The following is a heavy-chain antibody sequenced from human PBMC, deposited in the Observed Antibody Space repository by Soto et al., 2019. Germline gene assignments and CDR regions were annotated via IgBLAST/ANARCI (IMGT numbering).Heavy chain of an antibody. D-gene: IGHD3-10*01. J-gene: IGHJ3*02. CDR3: ARVNGSGLETTFDI. Sequence: PSETLSLTCTVSGGSISSGDYYWGWIRQPPGKGLEWIGYIYYSGSTYYNPSLKSRVSISVDTSKNQFSLKLSSVTAADTAVYYCARVNGSGLETTFDIWGQGTMVTVSS. CDR1: GGSISSGDYY. CDR2: IYYSGST. V-gene: IGHV4-30-4*01.